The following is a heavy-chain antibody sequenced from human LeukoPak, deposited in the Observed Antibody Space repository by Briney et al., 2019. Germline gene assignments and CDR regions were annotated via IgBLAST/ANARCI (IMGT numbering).Heavy chain of an antibody. J-gene: IGHJ3*02. Sequence: SETLSLTCTVSGGSISSCYWSWIRQPPGKGLEWIGYIYYCGSTNYNPSLKSRVTISVDTSKNQFSLKLSSVTAADTAVYYCARDLPSSWFPSHAFAIWGQGTMVTVSS. CDR2: IYYCGST. V-gene: IGHV4-59*13. CDR3: ARDLPSSWFPSHAFAI. D-gene: IGHD6-13*01. CDR1: GGSISSCY.